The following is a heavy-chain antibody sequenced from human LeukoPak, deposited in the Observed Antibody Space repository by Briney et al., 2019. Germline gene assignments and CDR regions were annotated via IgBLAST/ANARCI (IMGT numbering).Heavy chain of an antibody. CDR3: ARDADSSSWSMYYYYGMDV. D-gene: IGHD6-13*01. Sequence: GGSLRLSCAASGFTFSNHSMNWVRQAPGKGLEWVSYISSSSSARYYAGSVKGRFTISRDDARNSLYLQMNSLRAEDTAVYYCARDADSSSWSMYYYYGMDVWGQGATVTVSS. CDR2: ISSSSSAR. CDR1: GFTFSNHS. J-gene: IGHJ6*02. V-gene: IGHV3-48*01.